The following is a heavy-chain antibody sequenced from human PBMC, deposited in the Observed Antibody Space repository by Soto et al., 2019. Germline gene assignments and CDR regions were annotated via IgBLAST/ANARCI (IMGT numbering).Heavy chain of an antibody. J-gene: IGHJ4*02. D-gene: IGHD1-26*01. CDR3: WDVRVYYYAIDH. V-gene: IGHV3-30*03. CDR1: GFIFSSNG. CDR2: LSYDGSKT. Sequence: GGSLRLSCAGSGFIFSSNGMHWVRQTPGKGLEWVAVLSYDGSKTYYADSVKGRFTVSRDNSKNTLFLHMRNLRADDTAVYYCWDVRVYYYAIDHWGQGTLVTVSS.